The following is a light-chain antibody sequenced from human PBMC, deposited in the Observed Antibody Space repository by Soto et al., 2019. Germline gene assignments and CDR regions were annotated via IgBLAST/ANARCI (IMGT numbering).Light chain of an antibody. V-gene: IGLV1-47*01. CDR2: RNN. CDR3: AAWDDSLSVHVV. J-gene: IGLJ2*01. CDR1: SSNIGSNY. Sequence: QAVLTQPPSASGTPGQRVTISCSGSSSNIGSNYVYWYQQIPGTAPKLLIYRNNQRPSGVPDRFSGSKSGTSASLAISGLRSEDEADYYCAAWDDSLSVHVVFGGGPKVTVL.